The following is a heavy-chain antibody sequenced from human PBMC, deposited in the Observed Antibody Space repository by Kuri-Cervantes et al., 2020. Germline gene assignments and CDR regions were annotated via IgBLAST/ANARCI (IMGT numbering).Heavy chain of an antibody. D-gene: IGHD4-17*01. J-gene: IGHJ4*02. V-gene: IGHV4-59*08. Sequence: SETLSLTCTVSGGSISSYYWSWIRQPPGKGLEWIGYIYYSGSTNYNPSLKSRVTISVDTSKNQFSLKLSSVTAADTAVYYCARRGPGDFRYYFDYWGQGTLVTVSS. CDR1: GGSISSYY. CDR3: ARRGPGDFRYYFDY. CDR2: IYYSGST.